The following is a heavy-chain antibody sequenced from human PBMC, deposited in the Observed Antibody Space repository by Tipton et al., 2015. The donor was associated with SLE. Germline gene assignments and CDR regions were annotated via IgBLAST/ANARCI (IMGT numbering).Heavy chain of an antibody. J-gene: IGHJ4*02. CDR1: GFTFSSYW. CDR3: ARDGGGYGSSSDY. CDR2: ISSSSSTM. V-gene: IGHV3-48*01. D-gene: IGHD6-6*01. Sequence: QLVQSGGGLVQPGGSLRLSCAASGFTFSSYWMSWVRQAPGKGLVWVSYISSSSSTMYYGDSVKGRFTISRDNAKNSLYLQMNSLRAEDTAVYYCARDGGGYGSSSDYWGQGTLVTVYS.